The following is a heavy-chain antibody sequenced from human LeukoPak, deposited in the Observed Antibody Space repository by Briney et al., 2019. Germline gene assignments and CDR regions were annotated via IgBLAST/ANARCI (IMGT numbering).Heavy chain of an antibody. J-gene: IGHJ3*02. Sequence: PGGSLRLSXAASGFTFSSYSMNWVRQAPGKGLEWVSSISSSSSYIYYADSVKGRFTISRDNAKNSLYLQMNSLRAEDTAVYYCARVSVAYTVLDAFDIWGQRTMVTVSS. CDR2: ISSSSSYI. CDR3: ARVSVAYTVLDAFDI. V-gene: IGHV3-21*01. D-gene: IGHD6-19*01. CDR1: GFTFSSYS.